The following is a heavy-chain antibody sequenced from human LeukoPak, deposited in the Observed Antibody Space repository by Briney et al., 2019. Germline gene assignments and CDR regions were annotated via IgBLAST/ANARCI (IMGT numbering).Heavy chain of an antibody. V-gene: IGHV3-7*01. D-gene: IGHD3-10*01. CDR1: GFTFSVYW. Sequence: PGGSLRLSRVASGFTFSVYWMSWVRQAPGKGLEWVANIKEDGSEKYYVDSVKGRFTISRDNAKNSLYLQMSSLRAEDMAVYYCARGGSWFAPWGQGTLVTVSS. J-gene: IGHJ5*02. CDR3: ARGGSWFAP. CDR2: IKEDGSEK.